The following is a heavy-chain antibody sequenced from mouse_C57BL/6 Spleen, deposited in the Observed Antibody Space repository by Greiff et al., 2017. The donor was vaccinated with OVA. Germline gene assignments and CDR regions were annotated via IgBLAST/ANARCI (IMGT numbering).Heavy chain of an antibody. Sequence: QVHLQQSGAELVRPGTSVKVSCKASGYAFTNYLIEWVKQRPGQGLGWIGVINPGSGGTNYNEKFKGKATMTADQSSSTAYMQLSSLTSEDAAVYIGARSKYYCANFLDYWGQGTLLTVSA. CDR2: INPGSGGT. V-gene: IGHV1-54*01. J-gene: IGHJ3*01. D-gene: IGHD2-1*01. CDR1: GYAFTNYL. CDR3: ARSKYYCANFLDY.